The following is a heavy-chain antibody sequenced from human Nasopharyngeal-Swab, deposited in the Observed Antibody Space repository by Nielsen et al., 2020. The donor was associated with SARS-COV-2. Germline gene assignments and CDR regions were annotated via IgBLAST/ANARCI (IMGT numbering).Heavy chain of an antibody. CDR1: GFTFSSYW. Sequence: GESLKISCAASGFTFSSYWMSWVRQAPGKGLEWVANIKQDGSEKYYVDSVKGRFTISRDNAKNSVYLQMNSLGTEDTAVYYCARKQQMGVRRGQGTLVTVSS. J-gene: IGHJ4*02. D-gene: IGHD6-13*01. V-gene: IGHV3-7*01. CDR3: ARKQQMGVR. CDR2: IKQDGSEK.